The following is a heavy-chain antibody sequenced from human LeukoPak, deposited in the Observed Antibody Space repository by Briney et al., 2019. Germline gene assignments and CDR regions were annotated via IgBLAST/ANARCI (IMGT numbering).Heavy chain of an antibody. CDR2: IYSGGSI. CDR3: ARLPERRYFDY. J-gene: IGHJ4*02. V-gene: IGHV3-53*01. Sequence: GGSLRLSCAASGFTFSSYEMNWVRQAPGKGLEWVSVIYSGGSIYYADSVKGRFTISRDNSKNTLYLQMNSLRAEDTAVYYCARLPERRYFDYWGQGTLVTVSS. CDR1: GFTFSSYE. D-gene: IGHD6-25*01.